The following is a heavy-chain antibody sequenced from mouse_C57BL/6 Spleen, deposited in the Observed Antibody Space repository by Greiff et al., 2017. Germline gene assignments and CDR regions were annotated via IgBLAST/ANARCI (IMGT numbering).Heavy chain of an antibody. CDR1: GYTFTSYW. Sequence: QVQLKQPGAELVRPGSSVKLSCKASGYTFTSYWMHWVKQRPIQGLEWIGNIDPSDSDTHYNQQFKDKAALTVYKSSCTAYMQLSSLTSEDSAVYYCAREGYDVYDGGYFDYWGQGTTLTVSS. J-gene: IGHJ2*01. CDR3: AREGYDVYDGGYFDY. D-gene: IGHD2-12*01. CDR2: IDPSDSDT. V-gene: IGHV1-52*01.